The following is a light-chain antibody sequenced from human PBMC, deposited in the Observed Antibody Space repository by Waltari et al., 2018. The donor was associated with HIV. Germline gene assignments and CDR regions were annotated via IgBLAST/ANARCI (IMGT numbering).Light chain of an antibody. Sequence: EIVLTQSPATLSVSPGERVTLSCRASQSITTQLAWYQQTPGQAPRLLIYGASTRAPCIPDRFSGSGSGTEFTLTISSLQSEDFAIYYCQQYNNWPPWTFGQGTKVEI. J-gene: IGKJ1*01. CDR3: QQYNNWPPWT. V-gene: IGKV3-15*01. CDR2: GAS. CDR1: QSITTQ.